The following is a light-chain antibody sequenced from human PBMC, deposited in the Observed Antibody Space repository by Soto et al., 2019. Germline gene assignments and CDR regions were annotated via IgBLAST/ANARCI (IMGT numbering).Light chain of an antibody. CDR2: DVD. J-gene: IGLJ1*01. CDR3: CSYAGSYPFV. CDR1: SSDVGGYNY. Sequence: QSALTQPRSVSRSPGQSVTISCTGTSSDVGGYNYVSWYQHHPGKAPKLMIYDVDKRPSGVPGRFSGSKSGNTASLTISGLQAEDEADYYCCSYAGSYPFVFGTGTKLTVL. V-gene: IGLV2-11*01.